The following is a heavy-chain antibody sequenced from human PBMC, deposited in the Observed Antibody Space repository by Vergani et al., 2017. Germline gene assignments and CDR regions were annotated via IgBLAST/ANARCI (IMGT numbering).Heavy chain of an antibody. CDR1: GLTLSDSA. Sequence: EVQLVESGGGLVQPGGSLKLSCATSGLTLSDSAIHWVRQTSGKGLEWIGRIRDKAYNYATVYAVSVKGRFTISRDDSKKTAYLQMNGLTTEDTAVYYCFYDFWAGYDSGDVWGKGTTVTVSS. CDR2: IRDKAYNYAT. CDR3: FYDFWAGYDSGDV. D-gene: IGHD3/OR15-3a*01. J-gene: IGHJ6*04. V-gene: IGHV3-73*01.